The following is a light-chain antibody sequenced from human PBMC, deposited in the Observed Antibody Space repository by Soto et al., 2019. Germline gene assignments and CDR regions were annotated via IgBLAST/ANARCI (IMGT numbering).Light chain of an antibody. Sequence: DFVMTQSPDSLAVSLGERATINCRSSQSVLFDSNRKNYLAWYRQKPGQPPKLIIYWASIRESGVPDRFTGSGSGKEFSLTISSLQAEDVAVYYCQQYYETPYTFGQGTKLEI. CDR1: QSVLFDSNRKNY. J-gene: IGKJ2*01. CDR3: QQYYETPYT. V-gene: IGKV4-1*01. CDR2: WAS.